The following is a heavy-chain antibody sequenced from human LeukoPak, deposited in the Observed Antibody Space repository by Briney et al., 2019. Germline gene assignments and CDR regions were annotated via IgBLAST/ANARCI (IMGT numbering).Heavy chain of an antibody. J-gene: IGHJ4*02. V-gene: IGHV3-11*01. CDR3: ARDGYNYFDY. D-gene: IGHD5-12*01. CDR2: ISSNGNTK. Sequence: GGSLRLSCAASGFTFSNYYMSWTRQAPGKGLEWLSYISSNGNTKYYADSVRGRFTSSRDNAKNSLHLQMDSLRAEDTAIYFCARDGYNYFDYWGQGILVTVSS. CDR1: GFTFSNYY.